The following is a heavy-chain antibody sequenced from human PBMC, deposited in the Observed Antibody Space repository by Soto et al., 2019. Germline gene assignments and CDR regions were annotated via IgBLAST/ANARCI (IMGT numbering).Heavy chain of an antibody. CDR2: INAGNGNT. CDR1: GYTFTNYV. V-gene: IGHV1-3*01. D-gene: IGHD2-8*02. Sequence: ASVKVSCKTFGYTFTNYVLHRVRQAPGQGLEWMGWINAGNGNTKYSQKLQDRLTISRDTSAATAYLDLSRLASEDTAVYYCARGRASWYWDFWGHGTLVTVSS. J-gene: IGHJ4*01. CDR3: ARGRASWYWDF.